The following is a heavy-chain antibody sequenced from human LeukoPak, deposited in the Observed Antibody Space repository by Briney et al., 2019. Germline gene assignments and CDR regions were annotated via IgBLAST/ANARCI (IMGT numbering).Heavy chain of an antibody. CDR3: AKDQLDPRGYSYDSTNSDY. CDR1: GFTFSSYA. J-gene: IGHJ4*02. Sequence: HPGGSLRLSCAASGFTFSSYAMSWVRQAPGKGLEWVSAISGSGGSTYYADSVKGRFTISRDNSKNTLYLQMNSLRAEDTAVYYCAKDQLDPRGYSYDSTNSDYWGQGTLVTVSS. D-gene: IGHD5-18*01. V-gene: IGHV3-23*01. CDR2: ISGSGGST.